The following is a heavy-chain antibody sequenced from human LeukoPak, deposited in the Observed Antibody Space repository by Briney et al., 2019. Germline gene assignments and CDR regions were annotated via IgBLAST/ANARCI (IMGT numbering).Heavy chain of an antibody. CDR2: IRYDGSNK. J-gene: IGHJ6*03. V-gene: IGHV3-30*02. Sequence: GGSLRLSCAASGFTFSSYGMHWVRQAPGKGLEWVAFIRYDGSNKYYADSVKGRFTISRDNSKNTLYLQMNSPRAEDTAVYYCARGCSSTSCLVDYYYYYMDVWGKGTTVTVSS. CDR1: GFTFSSYG. CDR3: ARGCSSTSCLVDYYYYYMDV. D-gene: IGHD2-2*01.